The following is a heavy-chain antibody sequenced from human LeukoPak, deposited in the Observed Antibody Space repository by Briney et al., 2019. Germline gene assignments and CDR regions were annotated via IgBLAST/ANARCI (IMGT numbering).Heavy chain of an antibody. V-gene: IGHV3-33*01. D-gene: IGHD6-13*01. J-gene: IGHJ4*02. CDR2: IWYDGSNK. CDR3: ARDSSGSSSWYYFDY. Sequence: GGSLRLSCAASGFTFSSYGMYWVRQAPGKGLEWVAVIWYDGSNKYYADSVKGRFTISRDNSKNTLYLQMNSLRAEDTAVYYCARDSSGSSSWYYFDYWGQGTLVTVSS. CDR1: GFTFSSYG.